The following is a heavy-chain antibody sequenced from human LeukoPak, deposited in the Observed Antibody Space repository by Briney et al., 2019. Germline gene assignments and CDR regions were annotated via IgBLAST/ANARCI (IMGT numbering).Heavy chain of an antibody. D-gene: IGHD3-10*01. CDR2: ISSSGDYI. Sequence: GGSLRLSCRASGFTFSSYSMNWVRQAPGKGLEWVSSISSSGDYIYYADSLKGRFTISRDNAKNSLYLQMNSLRAEDTAVYYCTRVPKGTYGSSDYWGQGTLVTVSS. J-gene: IGHJ4*02. V-gene: IGHV3-21*01. CDR3: TRVPKGTYGSSDY. CDR1: GFTFSSYS.